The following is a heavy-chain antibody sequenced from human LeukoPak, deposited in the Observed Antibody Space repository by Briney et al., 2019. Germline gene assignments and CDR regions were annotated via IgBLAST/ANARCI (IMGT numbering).Heavy chain of an antibody. CDR1: AYTFTSYD. CDR3: ARGGYHDSSGYHYNNDY. Sequence: ASVKVSCKASAYTFTSYDINWVRQAPGQGLEWMGWMNPNSGNTGYAQKFQGRVTMTRNTSISTAYMELSSLRSEDTAVYYCARGGYHDSSGYHYNNDYWGQGTLVTVSS. J-gene: IGHJ4*02. D-gene: IGHD3-22*01. V-gene: IGHV1-8*01. CDR2: MNPNSGNT.